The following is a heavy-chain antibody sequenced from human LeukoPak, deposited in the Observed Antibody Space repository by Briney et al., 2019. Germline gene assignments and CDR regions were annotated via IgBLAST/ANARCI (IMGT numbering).Heavy chain of an antibody. V-gene: IGHV1-18*01. Sequence: ASVKVSCKASGYTFTSSGISWVRQAPGQGLEWMGWISGYNGETNYVQKFLGRVTMTIDSSTSTAYVELRSLRSDDTAVYYCAREEGGNYYYMDVWGKGTTVTVSS. CDR2: ISGYNGET. CDR1: GYTFTSSG. CDR3: AREEGGNYYYMDV. D-gene: IGHD3-16*01. J-gene: IGHJ6*03.